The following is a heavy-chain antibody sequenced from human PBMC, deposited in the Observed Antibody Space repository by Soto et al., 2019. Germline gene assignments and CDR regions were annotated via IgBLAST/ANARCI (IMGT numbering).Heavy chain of an antibody. CDR1: GFTFSSYW. J-gene: IGHJ6*03. Sequence: GGSLRLSCAASGFTFSSYWMSWVRQAPGKGLEWVANIKQDGSEKYYVDSVKGRFTISRDNAKNSLYLQMNSLRAEDTAVYYCARDKRRGYCSGGSCYSGRYYYMDVWGKGTTVTVSS. V-gene: IGHV3-7*01. CDR3: ARDKRRGYCSGGSCYSGRYYYMDV. D-gene: IGHD2-15*01. CDR2: IKQDGSEK.